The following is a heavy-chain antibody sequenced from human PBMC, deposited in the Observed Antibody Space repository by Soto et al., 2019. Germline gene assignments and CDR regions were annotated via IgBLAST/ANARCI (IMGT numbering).Heavy chain of an antibody. CDR3: ARVIPVSGSSHD. D-gene: IGHD2-21*01. CDR1: GDSIGRGGYY. J-gene: IGHJ4*02. CDR2: IYTTGST. V-gene: IGHV4-31*03. Sequence: SETLSLTCTVSGDSIGRGGYYWTWIRQHPGKGLEWIAYIYTTGSTYYNPSLKSRVGISVDTSKNQFSLKLSSVTAADTAVYYCARVIPVSGSSHDWGQGTQVTVS.